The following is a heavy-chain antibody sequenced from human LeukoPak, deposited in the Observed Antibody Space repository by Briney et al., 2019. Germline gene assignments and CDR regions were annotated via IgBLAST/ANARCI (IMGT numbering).Heavy chain of an antibody. D-gene: IGHD6-19*01. Sequence: PGGSLRLSCAASGFTFSSYAMSWVRQAPGKGLEWVSAISGSGGSTYYADSVKGRFTISRENSKNTLYLQMNSLRAEDTAVYYCAKQPWEQWLVPFDYWGQGTLVTVSS. CDR1: GFTFSSYA. CDR3: AKQPWEQWLVPFDY. J-gene: IGHJ4*02. CDR2: ISGSGGST. V-gene: IGHV3-23*01.